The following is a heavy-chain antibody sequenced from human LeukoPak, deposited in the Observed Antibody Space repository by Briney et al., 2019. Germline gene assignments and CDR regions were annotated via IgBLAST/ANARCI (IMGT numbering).Heavy chain of an antibody. CDR3: ARGAAADY. V-gene: IGHV4-34*01. J-gene: IGHJ4*02. D-gene: IGHD6-13*01. CDR2: INHSGST. CDR1: GGSFSGYY. Sequence: SETLSLTCAVYGGSFSGYYWSWIRQPPGKGLEWIGEINHSGSTNYNPSLKSRVTISVDTSKNQFSLKLSSVTAADTAVYYCARGAAADYWRRGPLVTVSS.